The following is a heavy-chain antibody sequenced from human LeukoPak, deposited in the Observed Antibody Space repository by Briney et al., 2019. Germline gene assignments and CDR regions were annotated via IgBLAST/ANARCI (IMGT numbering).Heavy chain of an antibody. CDR3: ARGGLRAGTGGLDP. J-gene: IGHJ5*02. CDR1: GYTFIDYD. D-gene: IGHD1-1*01. CDR2: MNSKSGDT. Sequence: ASVKVSCEASGYTFIDYDINWVRQATGRGLEWMGWMNSKSGDTGYAQKFQGRVTMTRKTSISTAYMELSSLRPEDTAVYYCARGGLRAGTGGLDPWGQGTLVIVSS. V-gene: IGHV1-8*01.